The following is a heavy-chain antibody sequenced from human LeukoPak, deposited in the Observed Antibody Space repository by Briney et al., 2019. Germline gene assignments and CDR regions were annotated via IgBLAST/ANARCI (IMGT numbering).Heavy chain of an antibody. Sequence: GGSLRLSCAASGFTFSSYSMNWVRQAPGKGLEWVSYISSSSSTIYYADSVKGRFTISRDNAKNSLYLQMNCLRAEDTAVYYCARVGYDFDYWGQGTLVTVSS. CDR2: ISSSSSTI. V-gene: IGHV3-48*01. J-gene: IGHJ4*02. D-gene: IGHD2-8*01. CDR3: ARVGYDFDY. CDR1: GFTFSSYS.